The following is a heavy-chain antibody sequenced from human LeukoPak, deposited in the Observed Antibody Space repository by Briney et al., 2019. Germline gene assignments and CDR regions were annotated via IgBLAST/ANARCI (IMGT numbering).Heavy chain of an antibody. V-gene: IGHV3-30*04. CDR2: ISYDGSNK. CDR1: GFTFSSYA. CDR3: ARDRGSSGWYWFDP. Sequence: PGGSLRLSCAASGFTFSSYAMHWVRQAPGKGLEWVAVISYDGSNKYYADSVKGRFTISRDNSKNTLYLQMNSLRAEDTAVYYCARDRGSSGWYWFDPWGQGTLVTVSS. D-gene: IGHD6-19*01. J-gene: IGHJ5*02.